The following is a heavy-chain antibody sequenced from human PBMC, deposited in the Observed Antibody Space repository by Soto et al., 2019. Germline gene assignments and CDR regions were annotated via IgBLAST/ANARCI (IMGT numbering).Heavy chain of an antibody. CDR1: GGSISFDHYH. CDR2: VHYSGSV. CDR3: AREDDGGDRDYYGLDV. J-gene: IGHJ6*02. V-gene: IGHV4-30-4*02. D-gene: IGHD2-21*02. Sequence: PSDTLSLTCTVSGGSISFDHYHWTWIRQPPGKGLEWIGYVHYSGSVLYNPSLQSRVSISVDTSKNQFSLKLSSVTAADTAVYFCAREDDGGDRDYYGLDVWGQGTTVTVSS.